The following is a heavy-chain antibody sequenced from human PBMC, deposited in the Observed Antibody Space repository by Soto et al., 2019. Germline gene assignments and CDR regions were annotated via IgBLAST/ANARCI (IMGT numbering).Heavy chain of an antibody. CDR2: ISYYGSNK. V-gene: IGHV3-30-3*01. J-gene: IGHJ4*02. D-gene: IGHD5-12*01. CDR1: GFTFSSYA. Sequence: GCLLLACAASGFTFSSYAMHWVRQAPGKGLEWVAVISYYGSNKYYADSVKGRFTISRDNSKNTLYLQMNSLRAEDTAVYYCASAEVASGYDYFGTSLDYWGQGTLVTVYS. CDR3: ASAEVASGYDYFGTSLDY.